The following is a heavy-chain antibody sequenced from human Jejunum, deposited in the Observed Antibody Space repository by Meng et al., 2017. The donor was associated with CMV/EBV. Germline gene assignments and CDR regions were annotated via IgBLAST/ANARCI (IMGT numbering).Heavy chain of an antibody. Sequence: FSVNRHFMPWVRQAPGKGLEWVAVGYSAGMTYYADSVKGRFTISRDNSKNTMFLQMNGLRLEDTAMYYCAAEVAVRNYFSYGMDVWGQGTTVTVSS. CDR3: AAEVAVRNYFSYGMDV. J-gene: IGHJ6*02. V-gene: IGHV3-66*02. CDR2: GYSAGMT. D-gene: IGHD3-10*01. CDR1: FSVNRHF.